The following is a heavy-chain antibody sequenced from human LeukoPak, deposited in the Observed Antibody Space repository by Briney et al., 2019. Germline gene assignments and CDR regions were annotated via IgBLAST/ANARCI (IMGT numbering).Heavy chain of an antibody. CDR1: GFTFSSYG. CDR2: IWYDGSNK. CDR3: ARVGYSSSSAPLDY. D-gene: IGHD6-6*01. J-gene: IGHJ4*02. Sequence: GGSLRLSCAASGFTFSSYGMHWVRQAPGKGLERVAVIWYDGSNKYYADSVKGRFTISRDNSKNTLYLQMNSLRAEDTAVYYCARVGYSSSSAPLDYWGQGTLVTVSS. V-gene: IGHV3-33*01.